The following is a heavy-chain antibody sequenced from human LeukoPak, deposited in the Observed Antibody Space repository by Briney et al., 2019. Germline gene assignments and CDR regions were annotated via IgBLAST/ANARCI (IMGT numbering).Heavy chain of an antibody. D-gene: IGHD1-26*01. CDR1: GFTFSNAW. CDR3: NTGGYYQDY. J-gene: IGHJ4*02. V-gene: IGHV3-15*01. Sequence: KPGGSLRLSCAGSGFTFSNAWMNWVRQAPGKGLEWVGRIKSNPDGGATDYVAPVKGRFTISREDSKNTVYLQMNSLRTEDTAVYYCNTGGYYQDYWGQGTLVTVSS. CDR2: IKSNPDGGAT.